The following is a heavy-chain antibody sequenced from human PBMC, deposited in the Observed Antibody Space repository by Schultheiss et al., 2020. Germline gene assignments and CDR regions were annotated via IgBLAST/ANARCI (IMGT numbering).Heavy chain of an antibody. J-gene: IGHJ4*02. CDR3: ARGPARYPFDY. CDR2: INHSGST. Sequence: AETLSLTCAVYGGSFSGYYWSWIRQPPGKGLEWIGEINHSGSTNYNPSLKSRVTISVDTSTHQFSLKLSSVTAADTAVYYCARGPARYPFDYWGQGTLVTVSS. V-gene: IGHV4-34*01. CDR1: GGSFSGYY. D-gene: IGHD1-1*01.